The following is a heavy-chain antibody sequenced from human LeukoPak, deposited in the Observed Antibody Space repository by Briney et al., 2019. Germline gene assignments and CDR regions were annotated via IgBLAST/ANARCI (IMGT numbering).Heavy chain of an antibody. J-gene: IGHJ4*02. CDR2: INHSGST. V-gene: IGHV4-34*01. Sequence: SETLSPTCAVYGGSFSGYYWSWIRQPPGKGLEWIGEINHSGSTNYNPSLKSRVTISVDTSKNQFSLKLSSVTAADTAVYYCARRVVRGVHRGSRGYFDYWGQGTLVTVSS. CDR1: GGSFSGYY. CDR3: ARRVVRGVHRGSRGYFDY. D-gene: IGHD3-10*01.